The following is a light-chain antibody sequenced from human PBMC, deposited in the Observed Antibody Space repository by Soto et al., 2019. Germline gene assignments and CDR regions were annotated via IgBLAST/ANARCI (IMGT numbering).Light chain of an antibody. CDR2: CAS. CDR3: QQYDTSPPLT. V-gene: IGKV3-20*01. CDR1: QSVSSNY. J-gene: IGKJ4*01. Sequence: EIVLTQSPGTLSLSPGDRATLSCRASQSVSSNYLAWYQQKPGQAPRLLIYCASSRAAGIPDRFSGSGSGTDFTLTISRLEPEDFAVYYCQQYDTSPPLTFGGGTKVEIK.